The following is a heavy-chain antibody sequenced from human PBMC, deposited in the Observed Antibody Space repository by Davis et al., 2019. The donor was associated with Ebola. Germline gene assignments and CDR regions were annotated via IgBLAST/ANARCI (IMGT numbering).Heavy chain of an antibody. J-gene: IGHJ6*03. CDR3: ARAPVGYYIDV. Sequence: PSETLSLTCTVSNDSLNIYYWAWIRQPPGKGLEWVGFIHYSGSTSHKSSLQSRLPMAVDRSKNQFSLRLSSVTAADSAVYYCARAPVGYYIDVWGKGTTVTVSS. CDR1: NDSLNIYY. CDR2: IHYSGST. V-gene: IGHV4-59*01.